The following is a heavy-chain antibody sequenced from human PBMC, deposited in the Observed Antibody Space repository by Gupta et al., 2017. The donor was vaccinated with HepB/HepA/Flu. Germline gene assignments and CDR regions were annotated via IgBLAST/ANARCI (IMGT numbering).Heavy chain of an antibody. J-gene: IGHJ4*02. CDR2: INPNSGDT. V-gene: IGHV1-2*04. D-gene: IGHD5-18*01. CDR1: GYTFSTYY. CDR3: TRGYSYGSATYDY. Sequence: QVQLVQSGAEVKKPGASVKVSCKASGYTFSTYYMHWVRQAPGQGLEWMGWINPNSGDTKIAQKFQDWVTMTRDTSISTVYMELSRLRSDDTAIYYCTRGYSYGSATYDYWGQGTLVTVSS.